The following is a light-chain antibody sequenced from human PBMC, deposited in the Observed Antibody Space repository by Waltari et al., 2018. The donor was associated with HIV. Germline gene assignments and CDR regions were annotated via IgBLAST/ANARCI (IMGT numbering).Light chain of an antibody. J-gene: IGLJ2*01. Sequence: QSVLTQPPSASGTPGQTVAIPCSVVGGHSVNLYLRLPGTAPKLLIYNNNERPSGVPDRFSGSRSGTSASLAISGLQSEDEGDYFCASWDDTLLNGVSFGGGTKLTVL. CDR2: NNN. CDR1: GGHS. V-gene: IGLV1-44*01. CDR3: ASWDDTLLNGVS.